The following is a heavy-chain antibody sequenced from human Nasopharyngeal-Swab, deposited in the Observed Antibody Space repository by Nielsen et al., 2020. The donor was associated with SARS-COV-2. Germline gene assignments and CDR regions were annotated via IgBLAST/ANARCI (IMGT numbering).Heavy chain of an antibody. CDR3: AKALTPYVRGSYRYMDY. CDR2: ISASGGST. V-gene: IGHV3-23*01. D-gene: IGHD3-16*02. Sequence: WIRQPPGKGLEWVSAISASGGSTYYADSVKGRFTISRDYSKTTLYLQMNSLRAEDTAVYYCAKALTPYVRGSYRYMDYWGQGTLVTVSS. J-gene: IGHJ4*02.